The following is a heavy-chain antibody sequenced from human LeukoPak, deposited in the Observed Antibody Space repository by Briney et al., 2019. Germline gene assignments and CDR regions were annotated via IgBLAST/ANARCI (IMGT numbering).Heavy chain of an antibody. V-gene: IGHV3-30*18. CDR1: GFTFSTYN. Sequence: GGSLRLSCAASGFTFSTYNMHWVRQAPGKGLEWVAVISYDGSNKYYADSVKGRFTISRDDSKNTLYLEMNSLNAEDTAVYYCAKDRAGSWAIDYRGQGTLVTVSS. CDR2: ISYDGSNK. D-gene: IGHD6-13*01. J-gene: IGHJ4*02. CDR3: AKDRAGSWAIDY.